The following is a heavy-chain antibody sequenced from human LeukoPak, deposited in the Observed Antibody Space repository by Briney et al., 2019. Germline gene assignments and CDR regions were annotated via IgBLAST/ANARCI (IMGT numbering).Heavy chain of an antibody. D-gene: IGHD3-22*01. Sequence: SETLSLTCAVYGGSFSGYYWSWIRQPPGKGLEWIGEINHSGSTNYNPSLKSRVTISVDTSKNQFSLKLSSVTAADTAVYYCARLPYYYDSSGYRHWGQGTLVTVSS. V-gene: IGHV4-34*01. CDR2: INHSGST. CDR3: ARLPYYYDSSGYRH. J-gene: IGHJ4*02. CDR1: GGSFSGYY.